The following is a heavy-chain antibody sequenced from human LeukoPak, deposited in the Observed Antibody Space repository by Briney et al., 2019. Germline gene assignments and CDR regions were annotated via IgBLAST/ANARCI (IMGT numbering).Heavy chain of an antibody. CDR3: AYGDYDC. Sequence: GGSLRLSCAASGFTFSTYAMNWVRQAPGKGLEWVSTISGSGGSTYYADSVKGRFTISRDNSKNTLYLQLNSLRAEDTAVYYCAYGDYDCWGQGTLVTVSS. V-gene: IGHV3-23*01. D-gene: IGHD4-17*01. J-gene: IGHJ4*02. CDR1: GFTFSTYA. CDR2: ISGSGGST.